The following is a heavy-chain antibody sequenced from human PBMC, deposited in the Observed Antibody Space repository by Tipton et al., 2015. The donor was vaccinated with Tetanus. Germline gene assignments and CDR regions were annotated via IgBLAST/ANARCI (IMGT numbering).Heavy chain of an antibody. J-gene: IGHJ4*02. V-gene: IGHV4-59*07. CDR3: ARCPYGGVSGTLYY. CDR2: IDYSGST. Sequence: TLSLTCTVSGGSINSYYWSWVRQPPGMGLEWIGYIDYSGSTNYNPSLKSRVTISIDTSKKQFSLNLSSVIAADTAVYFCARCPYGGVSGTLYYWGQGILVTVSS. D-gene: IGHD4-23*01. CDR1: GGSINSYY.